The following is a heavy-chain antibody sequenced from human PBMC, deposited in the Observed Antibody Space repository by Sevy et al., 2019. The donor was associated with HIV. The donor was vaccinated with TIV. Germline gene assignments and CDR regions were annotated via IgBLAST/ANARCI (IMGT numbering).Heavy chain of an antibody. V-gene: IGHV3-15*01. CDR1: GFSFSNAW. CDR3: TTDHRRDGIVVVPFEY. Sequence: GGSLRLSCAASGFSFSNAWMSWVRQSPGKGLEWVGRIRSKAGGGTTDYAAIVKGKFPISRDDSRDILYLQLNSLETEDTAIYYCTTDHRRDGIVVVPFEYWGQGTLVTVSS. J-gene: IGHJ4*02. D-gene: IGHD2-15*01. CDR2: IRSKAGGGTT.